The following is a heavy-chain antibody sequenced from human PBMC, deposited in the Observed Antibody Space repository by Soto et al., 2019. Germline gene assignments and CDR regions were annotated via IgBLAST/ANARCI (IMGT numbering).Heavy chain of an antibody. D-gene: IGHD3-10*01. V-gene: IGHV3-53*01. CDR1: GFSVRSNF. J-gene: IGHJ4*02. CDR2: IYSGYSGGST. CDR3: ARTPTLIRGLNLFYFDY. Sequence: GGSLRLSCAASGFSVRSNFMSWVRQAPGKGLEWVSVIYSGYSGGSTYYADSVEGRFTISRDNSKNTLYLQVNSLRADDTAMYYCARTPTLIRGLNLFYFDYWGPGTLVTVSS.